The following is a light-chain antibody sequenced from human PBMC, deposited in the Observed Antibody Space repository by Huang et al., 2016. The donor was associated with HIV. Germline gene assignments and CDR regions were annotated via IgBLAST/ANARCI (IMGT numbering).Light chain of an antibody. Sequence: EIVMTQSPATLSVSPGERATLSCRASQSVSSNLAWYQQKPGQAPRLLIYVASARATGIPARFSGSGSGTEFTLTISSLQSEDFAVYYCHQYNNWPQTFGQGTKVEIK. CDR2: VAS. J-gene: IGKJ1*01. V-gene: IGKV3-15*01. CDR3: HQYNNWPQT. CDR1: QSVSSN.